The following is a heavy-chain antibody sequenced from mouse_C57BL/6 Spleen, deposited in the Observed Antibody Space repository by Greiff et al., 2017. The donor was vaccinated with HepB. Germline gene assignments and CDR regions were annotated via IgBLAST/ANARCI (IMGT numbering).Heavy chain of an antibody. J-gene: IGHJ4*01. V-gene: IGHV1-22*01. D-gene: IGHD2-2*01. CDR1: GYTFTDYN. Sequence: EVKVVESGPELVKPGASVKMSCKASGYTFTDYNMHWVKQSHGKSLEWIGYINPNNGGTSYNQKFKGKATLTVNKSSSTAYMELRSLTSEDSAVYYCAIWLRRGGGYAMDYWGQGTSVTVSS. CDR2: INPNNGGT. CDR3: AIWLRRGGGYAMDY.